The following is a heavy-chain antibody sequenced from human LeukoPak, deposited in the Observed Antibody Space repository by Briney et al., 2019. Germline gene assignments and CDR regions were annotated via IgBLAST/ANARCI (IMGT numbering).Heavy chain of an antibody. D-gene: IGHD3-22*01. CDR2: ISGSGGST. Sequence: GGSLRLSCAASGFTFSSYAMSWVRQAPGKGLEWVSAISGSGGSTYYADSAKGRFTISRDNSKNTLYLQMNSLRAEDTAVYYCAKAKFNYYDSSGYYPPIDYWGQGTLVTVSS. J-gene: IGHJ4*02. CDR3: AKAKFNYYDSSGYYPPIDY. CDR1: GFTFSSYA. V-gene: IGHV3-23*01.